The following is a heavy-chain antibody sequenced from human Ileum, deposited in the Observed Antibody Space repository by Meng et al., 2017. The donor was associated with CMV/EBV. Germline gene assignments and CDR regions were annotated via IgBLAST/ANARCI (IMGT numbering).Heavy chain of an antibody. D-gene: IGHD3-3*01. CDR2: IRYDGNTN. CDR1: FSTYG. Sequence: FSTYGMHWVRQAQGKGLEWVEFIRYDGNTNFYADSVKGRFTISRDNSKNTLYLQMNSLRAEDTAVYYCAKDSTFWSGTSAPPNWFDPWGQGTLVTVSS. V-gene: IGHV3-30*02. CDR3: AKDSTFWSGTSAPPNWFDP. J-gene: IGHJ5*02.